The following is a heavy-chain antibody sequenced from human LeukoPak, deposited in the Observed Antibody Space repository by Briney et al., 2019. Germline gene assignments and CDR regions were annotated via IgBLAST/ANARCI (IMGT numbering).Heavy chain of an antibody. Sequence: PGGSLRLSCAASGFTFSTYSMNWVRQAPGKGPEWVAHISSTSTTIYNADSVKGRFTISRDNAKNTVYLQMNSLRAEDTAPYYCVKDLGDDYENAFDFWGQGTLVTVSS. CDR2: ISSTSTTI. V-gene: IGHV3-48*01. D-gene: IGHD4-17*01. CDR3: VKDLGDDYENAFDF. J-gene: IGHJ3*01. CDR1: GFTFSTYS.